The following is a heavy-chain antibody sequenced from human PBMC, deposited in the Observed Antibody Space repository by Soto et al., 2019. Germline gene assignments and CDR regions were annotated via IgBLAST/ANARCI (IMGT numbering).Heavy chain of an antibody. CDR2: TYYRSKWYN. J-gene: IGHJ5*02. CDR3: AREGYAIATPGLNWFDP. Sequence: SQTLSLTCAISGDSVSSNSAAWNWIRQSPSRGLEWLGRTYYRSKWYNDYAVSVKSRITINPDTSKNQFSLQLNSVTPEDAAVYYCAREGYAIATPGLNWFDPWGQGTLVTVSS. CDR1: GDSVSSNSAA. D-gene: IGHD2-8*01. V-gene: IGHV6-1*01.